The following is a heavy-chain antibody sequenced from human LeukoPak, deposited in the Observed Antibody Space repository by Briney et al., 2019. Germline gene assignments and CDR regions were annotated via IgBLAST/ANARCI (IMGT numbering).Heavy chain of an antibody. CDR2: IIPILGIA. D-gene: IGHD2-15*01. V-gene: IGHV1-69*04. CDR3: AGVVVVAATRYYYGMDV. CDR1: GGTFSSYA. J-gene: IGHJ6*02. Sequence: SVTVSCKASGGTFSSYAISWVRQAPGQGLEWMGRIIPILGIANYAQKLQGRVTITADKSTSTAYMELSSLRSEDTAVYYCAGVVVVAATRYYYGMDVWGQGTTVTVSS.